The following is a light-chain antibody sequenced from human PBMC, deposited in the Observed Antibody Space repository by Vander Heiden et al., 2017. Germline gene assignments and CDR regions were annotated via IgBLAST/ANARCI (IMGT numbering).Light chain of an antibody. J-gene: IGKJ4*01. Sequence: EIVLTQSQGTLSLAPGESTTLSCGASQGVGSSCLAWYQQKPGQAPRLLVYGTSNRATGIPDRFSGSGSGTDFSLTISRLEPEDFAVYYCQQCDESSLTFGGGTKVEIK. CDR3: QQCDESSLT. CDR2: GTS. CDR1: QGVGSSC. V-gene: IGKV3-20*01.